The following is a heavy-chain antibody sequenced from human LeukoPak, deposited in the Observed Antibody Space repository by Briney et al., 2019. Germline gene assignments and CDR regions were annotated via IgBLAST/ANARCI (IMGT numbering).Heavy chain of an antibody. V-gene: IGHV3-23*01. D-gene: IGHD6-13*01. J-gene: IGHJ4*02. CDR1: GFTFSSYA. CDR3: AKPLSAASGTDFHY. CDR2: ISGSGTTT. Sequence: GGSLRLSCAASGFTFSSYAMSWVRKAPGKGLDWVSAISGSGTTTYYADSVKGRFTISRDISKNTLYLQMNSLRAEDTAVYYCAKPLSAASGTDFHYWGQGTLVTVSS.